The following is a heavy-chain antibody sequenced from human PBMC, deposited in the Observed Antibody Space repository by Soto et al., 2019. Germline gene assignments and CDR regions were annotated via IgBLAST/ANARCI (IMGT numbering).Heavy chain of an antibody. V-gene: IGHV1-69*13. D-gene: IGHD3-22*01. CDR2: IIPIFGTA. J-gene: IGHJ3*02. Sequence: SVKVSCKASGGTFSSYAISWVRQAPEQGLDWMGGIIPIFGTANYAQKFQGRVTITADESTSTAYMELSSLRSEDTAVYYCARGMYYYDSSGYSNDAFDIWGQGTMVTVSS. CDR3: ARGMYYYDSSGYSNDAFDI. CDR1: GGTFSSYA.